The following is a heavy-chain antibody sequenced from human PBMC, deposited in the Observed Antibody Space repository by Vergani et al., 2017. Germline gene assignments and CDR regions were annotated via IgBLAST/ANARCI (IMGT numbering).Heavy chain of an antibody. D-gene: IGHD3-3*01. J-gene: IGHJ5*02. Sequence: QVQLQESGPGLVKPSQTLSLTCTVSGGSISSGSYYWSWIRQPAGKGLGWIGRIYTSGCTNYNPSLKSRVTISVDTSQNQFSLKLSSVTAADTAVYYCARCAPYYDCWSGSRGDGFDPWGQGTLVTVSS. CDR3: ARCAPYYDCWSGSRGDGFDP. V-gene: IGHV4-61*02. CDR1: GGSISSGSYY. CDR2: IYTSGCT.